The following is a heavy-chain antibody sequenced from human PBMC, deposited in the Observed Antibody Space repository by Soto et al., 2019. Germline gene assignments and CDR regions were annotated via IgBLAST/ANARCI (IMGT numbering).Heavy chain of an antibody. CDR2: IYYSGST. CDR3: ARVRYRDWFDP. CDR1: GGSISSGDYY. V-gene: IGHV4-30-4*01. D-gene: IGHD3-9*01. J-gene: IGHJ5*02. Sequence: TSGTLSLTCTVSGGSISSGDYYWSWIRQPPGKGLEWIGYIYYSGSTYYNPSLKSRVTISVDTSKNQFSLKLSSVTAADTAVYYCARVRYRDWFDPWGQGTLVTVSS.